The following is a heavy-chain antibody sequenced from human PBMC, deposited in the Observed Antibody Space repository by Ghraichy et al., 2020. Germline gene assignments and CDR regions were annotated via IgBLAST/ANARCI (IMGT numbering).Heavy chain of an antibody. CDR2: ISGSGGST. V-gene: IGHV3-23*01. Sequence: VSAISGSGGSTYYADSVKGRFTISRDNSKNTLYLQMNSLRAEDTAVYYCAAREYSYGYDKPDPWGQG. D-gene: IGHD5-18*01. J-gene: IGHJ5*02. CDR3: AAREYSYGYDKPDP.